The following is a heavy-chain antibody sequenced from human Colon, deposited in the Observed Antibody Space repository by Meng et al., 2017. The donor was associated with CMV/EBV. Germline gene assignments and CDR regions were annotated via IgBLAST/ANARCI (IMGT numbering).Heavy chain of an antibody. D-gene: IGHD2-2*01. CDR3: AGEGSSRYCTTTSCYHDY. CDR2: LSSRSSDI. V-gene: IGHV3-21*01. Sequence: FPFIRYSMPWVRQAPGKGLEWLSSLSSRSSDIYLADSVKGRFTISRDNAKNSMYLQINSLRAEDTAVYYCAGEGSSRYCTTTSCYHDYWGQGTPVTVSS. J-gene: IGHJ4*02. CDR1: FPFIRYS.